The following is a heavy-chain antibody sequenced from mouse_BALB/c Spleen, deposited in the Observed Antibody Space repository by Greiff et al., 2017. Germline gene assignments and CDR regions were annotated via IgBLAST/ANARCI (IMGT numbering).Heavy chain of an antibody. CDR2: ILPGSGST. Sequence: QQSGAELMKPGASVKISCKATGYTFQRKRIEWVKQRPGHGLAWIGEILPGSGSTNYNEKFKGKATFTADTSANTAYMQLSSLTSEDSAVYYRARRATVVARYFDYWGQGTTLTVSS. CDR3: ARRATVVARYFDY. V-gene: IGHV1-9*01. D-gene: IGHD1-1*01. CDR1: GYTFQRKR. J-gene: IGHJ2*01.